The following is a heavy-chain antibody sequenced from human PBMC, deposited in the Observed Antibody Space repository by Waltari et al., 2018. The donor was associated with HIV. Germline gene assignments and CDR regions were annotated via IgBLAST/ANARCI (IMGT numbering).Heavy chain of an antibody. Sequence: EVQLVESGGGLVQPGRSLRLSCGASGFPFADYVMHWVRQAPGKGLEWVSGISWNSGSIGYADSVKGRFTISRDNAKNSLYLQMNSLRAEDTALYYCAKDYGSGSTYDYWGQGTLVTVSS. D-gene: IGHD3-10*01. J-gene: IGHJ4*02. V-gene: IGHV3-9*01. CDR1: GFPFADYV. CDR3: AKDYGSGSTYDY. CDR2: ISWNSGSI.